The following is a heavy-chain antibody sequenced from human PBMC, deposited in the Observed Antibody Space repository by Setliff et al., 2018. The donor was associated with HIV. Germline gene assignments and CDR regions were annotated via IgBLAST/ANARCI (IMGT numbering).Heavy chain of an antibody. J-gene: IGHJ6*03. V-gene: IGHV1-46*01. CDR1: GYTFTSYY. CDR2: INPSGGTI. Sequence: ASVKVSCKASGYTFTSYYMHWVRQAPGQGLEWLGIINPSGGTISYAQKFQGRVTMTGDTSTSTVYMELSSLRSEDTAVYYCARDGYYNSWSGYGYYYYYMDVWGKGTTVTVSS. D-gene: IGHD3-3*01. CDR3: ARDGYYNSWSGYGYYYYYMDV.